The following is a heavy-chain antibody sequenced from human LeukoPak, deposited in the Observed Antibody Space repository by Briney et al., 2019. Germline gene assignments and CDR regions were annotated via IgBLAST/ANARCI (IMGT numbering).Heavy chain of an antibody. Sequence: GGSLRLSCAASGFTFTRFWLTWVRQSPGKGLEWVANINPDGTKTTYVDSVEGRFSVSRDNSKNTLYLQMNSLRAEDTAIYYCARDDILTDENGFDIWGRGTMVTVSS. CDR2: INPDGTKT. CDR3: ARDDILTDENGFDI. CDR1: GFTFTRFW. D-gene: IGHD3-9*01. J-gene: IGHJ3*02. V-gene: IGHV3-7*01.